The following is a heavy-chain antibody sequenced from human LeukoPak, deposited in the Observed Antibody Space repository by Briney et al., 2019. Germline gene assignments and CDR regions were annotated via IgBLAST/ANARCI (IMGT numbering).Heavy chain of an antibody. CDR2: ISGSGGST. V-gene: IGHV3-23*01. CDR1: GFTFSSYA. Sequence: GGSLRLSCAASGFTFSSYAMSWVRQAPGKGLEWVSAISGSGGSTYYADSVKGRFTISRDNSKNTLYLQMNSLRAEDTAVYYCARIYGEWTYNYDSRVYSPPNYWGQETLATVSS. J-gene: IGHJ4*02. D-gene: IGHD3-22*01. CDR3: ARIYGEWTYNYDSRVYSPPNY.